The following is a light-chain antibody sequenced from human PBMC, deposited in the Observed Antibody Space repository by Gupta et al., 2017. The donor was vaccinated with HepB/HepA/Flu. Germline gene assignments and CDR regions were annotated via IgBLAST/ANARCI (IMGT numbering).Light chain of an antibody. Sequence: DIVLTQSPGSLSLSPGDRATLSCRASQSVSSSYLAWYQQKPGQAPRLLIYGTSSRAAGIPDRFSGSGSGTDFTLTISRLEPEDFAVFYCQQYSSSSFTFGPGTKVDIK. CDR3: QQYSSSSFT. CDR2: GTS. CDR1: QSVSSSY. V-gene: IGKV3-20*01. J-gene: IGKJ3*01.